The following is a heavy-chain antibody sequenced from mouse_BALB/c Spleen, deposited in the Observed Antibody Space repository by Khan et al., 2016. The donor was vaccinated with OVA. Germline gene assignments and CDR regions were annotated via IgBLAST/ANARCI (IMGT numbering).Heavy chain of an antibody. CDR3: ARRRNWDVGVFAY. V-gene: IGHV3-8*02. CDR1: GDSITSGY. CDR2: ISYSGST. J-gene: IGHJ3*01. D-gene: IGHD4-1*01. Sequence: ELQLQESGPSLVKPSQTLSLTCSVTGDSITSGYWNWIRKFPGNKLEYMGYISYSGSTYYNPSLKSRISITRDTSKNQYYLQLNSVTTEDTATYYCARRRNWDVGVFAYWGQGTLVTVSA.